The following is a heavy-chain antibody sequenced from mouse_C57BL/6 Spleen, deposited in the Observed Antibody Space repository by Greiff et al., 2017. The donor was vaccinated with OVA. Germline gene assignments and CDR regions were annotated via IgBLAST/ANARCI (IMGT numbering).Heavy chain of an antibody. V-gene: IGHV1-64*01. D-gene: IGHD1-1*01. Sequence: HVQLQQPWAELVKPGASVKLSCKASGYTFTSYWMHWVKQRPGQGLEWIGMIHPNSGSTNYNEKFKSKATLTVDKSSSTAYMQLSSLTSEDSAVYYCASTTVVATGDYFDYWGQGTTLTVSS. CDR2: IHPNSGST. CDR3: ASTTVVATGDYFDY. J-gene: IGHJ2*01. CDR1: GYTFTSYW.